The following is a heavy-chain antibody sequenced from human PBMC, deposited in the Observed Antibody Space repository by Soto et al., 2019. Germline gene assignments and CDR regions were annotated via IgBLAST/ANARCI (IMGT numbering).Heavy chain of an antibody. CDR2: INPNSGGT. CDR3: ARGCSSTSCYNPYYYYGMDV. D-gene: IGHD2-2*02. V-gene: IGHV1-2*04. Sequence: QVQLVQSGAEVKKPGASVKVSCKASGYTFTGYYMHWVRQAPGQGLEWMGWINPNSGGTNYAQKFQGWVTMTRATSISTAYMELSRLRSDDTAVYYCARGCSSTSCYNPYYYYGMDVWGQGTTVTVSS. J-gene: IGHJ6*02. CDR1: GYTFTGYY.